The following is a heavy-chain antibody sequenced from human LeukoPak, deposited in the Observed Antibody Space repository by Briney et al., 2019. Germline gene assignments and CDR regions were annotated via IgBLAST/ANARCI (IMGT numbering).Heavy chain of an antibody. CDR2: IYYSGST. J-gene: IGHJ4*02. V-gene: IGHV4-59*08. D-gene: IGHD2-2*01. CDR3: ARIDCSSTSCYPY. CDR1: GGSISSYY. Sequence: SETLSLTCTASGGSISSYYWSWIRQPPGKGLEWIGYIYYSGSTNYNPSLKSRVTISVDTSKNQFSLKLSSVTAADTAVYYCARIDCSSTSCYPYWGQGTLVTVSS.